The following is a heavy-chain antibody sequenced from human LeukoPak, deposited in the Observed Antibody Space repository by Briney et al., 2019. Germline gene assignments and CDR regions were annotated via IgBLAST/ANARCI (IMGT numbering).Heavy chain of an antibody. CDR3: ASRAGKPGNTPWCFGY. J-gene: IGHJ4*02. Sequence: PGGSLRLSCAASGFTFTNYWMTWVRQAPGKGPEWVANIRQDGSETNYVDSVRGRFTIARDNTKNSLYLQMTSLRGEDTAVYYCASRAGKPGNTPWCFGYWGQGALVTVSS. V-gene: IGHV3-7*01. CDR1: GFTFTNYW. CDR2: IRQDGSET. D-gene: IGHD1-7*01.